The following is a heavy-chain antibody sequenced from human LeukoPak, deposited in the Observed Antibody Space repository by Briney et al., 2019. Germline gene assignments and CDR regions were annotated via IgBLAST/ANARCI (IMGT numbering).Heavy chain of an antibody. V-gene: IGHV4-59*01. CDR1: GGSISSYY. D-gene: IGHD2-15*01. Sequence: PSETLSLTCTVSGGSISSYYWSWIRQPPGKGLEWIGYIYYSGSTNYNPSLKSRVTISVDTPKNQFSLKLSSVTAADTAVYYCARTYCSGGSCYYDYWGQGTLVTVSS. CDR3: ARTYCSGGSCYYDY. CDR2: IYYSGST. J-gene: IGHJ4*02.